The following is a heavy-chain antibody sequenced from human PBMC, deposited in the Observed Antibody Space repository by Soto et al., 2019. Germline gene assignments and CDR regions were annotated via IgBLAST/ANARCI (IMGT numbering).Heavy chain of an antibody. CDR2: INPNSGGT. CDR1: GYTFTGYY. D-gene: IGHD2-2*01. J-gene: IGHJ6*02. V-gene: IGHV1-2*04. Sequence: ASVKVSCKASGYTFTGYYMHWVRQAPGQGLEWMGWINPNSGGTNYAQKFQGWVTMTRDTSISTAYMELSRLRSDDTAVYYCARDRVVLVNCSSTSCSPPATNYYYYYGMDVWGQGTTVTVSS. CDR3: ARDRVVLVNCSSTSCSPPATNYYYYYGMDV.